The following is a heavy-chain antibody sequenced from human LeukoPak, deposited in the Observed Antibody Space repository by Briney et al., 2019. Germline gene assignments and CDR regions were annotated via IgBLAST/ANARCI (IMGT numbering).Heavy chain of an antibody. D-gene: IGHD2-15*01. CDR2: ISGRTGST. V-gene: IGHV3-23*01. CDR1: GFTFSTNA. J-gene: IGHJ4*02. Sequence: PGGSLRLSCAASGFTFSTNAMSWVRQAPGKGLEWVSAISGRTGSTYYSDSVKGRFTISRDNSKSTLYLQMDSLRAEDTAVYYCAKCGNGSCHLIDYWGQGTLVTVSS. CDR3: AKCGNGSCHLIDY.